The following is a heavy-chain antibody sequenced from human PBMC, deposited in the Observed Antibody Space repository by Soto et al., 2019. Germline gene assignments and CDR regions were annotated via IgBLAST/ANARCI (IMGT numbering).Heavy chain of an antibody. CDR2: ISFDGSNK. V-gene: IGHV3-30*18. D-gene: IGHD3-3*01. J-gene: IGHJ4*02. Sequence: GGSLRLSCAASKFTFSIYGTHCVRQGPGKGLEWVARISFDGSNKYYADSVKGRFTISRDNSKNTLYLQMNSLRAEDTAVYYCAKEFWSGLRDLPPDFWGQGTLVTVSS. CDR3: AKEFWSGLRDLPPDF. CDR1: KFTFSIYG.